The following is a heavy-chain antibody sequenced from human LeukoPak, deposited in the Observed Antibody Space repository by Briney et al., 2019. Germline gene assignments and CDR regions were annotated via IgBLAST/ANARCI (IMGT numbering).Heavy chain of an antibody. CDR1: GYTFTRYG. J-gene: IGHJ3*02. CDR3: ARQTRVPQVCSSSWNDGADAFDI. Sequence: ASVKVSCKAAGYTFTRYGISWVRQAPGQGLEWMGWINGYNANTKYAQKLQGRVTMTTDTSASTAYMELTSLRSDDTAVYYCARQTRVPQVCSSSWNDGADAFDIWGQGTMVTVSS. V-gene: IGHV1-18*01. CDR2: INGYNANT. D-gene: IGHD6-13*01.